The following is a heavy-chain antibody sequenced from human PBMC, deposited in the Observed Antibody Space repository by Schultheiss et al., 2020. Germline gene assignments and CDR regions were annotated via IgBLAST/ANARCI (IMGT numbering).Heavy chain of an antibody. V-gene: IGHV3-21*01. Sequence: GGSLRLSCAASGFTVSSNYMSWVRQAPGKGLEWVSAISGSGGSTYYADSVKGRFTISRDNAKNSLYLQMNSLRAEDTAVYYCARDYSSAVAGLWSPDAFDIWGQGTMVTVSS. CDR2: ISGSGGST. CDR1: GFTVSSNY. CDR3: ARDYSSAVAGLWSPDAFDI. J-gene: IGHJ3*02. D-gene: IGHD6-19*01.